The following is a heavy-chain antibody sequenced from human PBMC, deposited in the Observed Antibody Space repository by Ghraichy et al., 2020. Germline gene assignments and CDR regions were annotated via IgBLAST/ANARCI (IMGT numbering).Heavy chain of an antibody. V-gene: IGHV3-7*03. Sequence: GGSLRLSCAASGFTFSLYSMSWVRQPPGKGLEWVANINPDGSEKYYVDSVKGRFTMSRDNAKNSVSLQMNSLRAEDTAVYYCARNRASLDVWGKGTTVTVSS. CDR1: GFTFSLYS. D-gene: IGHD2/OR15-2a*01. CDR3: ARNRASLDV. J-gene: IGHJ6*04. CDR2: INPDGSEK.